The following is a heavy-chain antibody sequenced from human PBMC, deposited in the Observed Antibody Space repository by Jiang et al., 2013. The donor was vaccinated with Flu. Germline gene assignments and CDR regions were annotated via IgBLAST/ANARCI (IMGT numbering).Heavy chain of an antibody. D-gene: IGHD1-26*01. CDR2: IYPGDSRT. CDR1: GYTFSDFW. Sequence: GAEVKKPGESLKISCEGSGYTFSDFWIAWVRQMPGKGLEWMGIIYPGDSRTRYNPSFQGQVTMSADKSVNTAYLQWSSLKASDTAMYYCARLGIVGATYFDYWGQGTLVTVSS. CDR3: ARLGIVGATYFDY. V-gene: IGHV5-51*03. J-gene: IGHJ4*02.